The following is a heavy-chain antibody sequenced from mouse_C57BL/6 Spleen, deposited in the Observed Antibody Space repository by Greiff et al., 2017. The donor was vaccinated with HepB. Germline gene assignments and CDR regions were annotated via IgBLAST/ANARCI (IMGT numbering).Heavy chain of an antibody. D-gene: IGHD2-2*01. CDR1: GYSFTDYN. CDR3: AVKGYYAMDY. J-gene: IGHJ4*01. V-gene: IGHV1-39*01. Sequence: EVKLVESGPELVKPGASVKISCKASGYSFTDYNMNWVKQSNGKSLEWIGVINPNYGTTSYNQKFKGKATLTVDQSSSTAYMQLNSLTSEDSAVYYCAVKGYYAMDYWGQGTSVTVSS. CDR2: INPNYGTT.